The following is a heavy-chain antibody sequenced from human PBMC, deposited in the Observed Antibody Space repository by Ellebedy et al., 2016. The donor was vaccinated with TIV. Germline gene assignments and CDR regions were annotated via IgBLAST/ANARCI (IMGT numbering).Heavy chain of an antibody. D-gene: IGHD3-22*01. CDR3: AKARDSSGYPTDN. CDR2: ISASGGST. V-gene: IGHV3-23*01. Sequence: GESLKISXAASGFTFSSYAMSWVRQAPGKGLEWVSVISASGGSTHYADSVKGRFTISRDNSKNTVYLQVNSLRAEDTAVYYCAKARDSSGYPTDNWGQGTLVTVSS. J-gene: IGHJ4*02. CDR1: GFTFSSYA.